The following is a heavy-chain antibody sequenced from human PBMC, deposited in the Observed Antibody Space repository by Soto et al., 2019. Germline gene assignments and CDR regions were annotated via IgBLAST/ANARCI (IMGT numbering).Heavy chain of an antibody. CDR1: GLTFSGHW. CDR2: IKPDGSET. J-gene: IGHJ4*02. Sequence: GGSLRLSCAASGLTFSGHWMTWVRQTPGEGLQWVAAIKPDGSETFYVDSVKGRFTISRDNARNSLFLQMDSLRAEDTAVYYCTSRPSGMTYHAVFDFWGQGTLVTV. CDR3: TSRPSGMTYHAVFDF. V-gene: IGHV3-7*03. D-gene: IGHD2-21*02.